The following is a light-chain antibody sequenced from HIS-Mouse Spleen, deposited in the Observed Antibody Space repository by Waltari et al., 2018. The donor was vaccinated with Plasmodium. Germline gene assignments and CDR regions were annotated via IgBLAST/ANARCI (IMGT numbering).Light chain of an antibody. CDR1: KLGAKY. V-gene: IGLV3-1*01. J-gene: IGLJ2*01. Sequence: SSELTHPPSVSVSPGQTASITCSGDKLGAKYAGWYQQKPGQSPVLVIYQDSKRPSGIPERFSGSNSGNTATLTISGTQAMDEADYYCQAWDSSTVVFGGGTKLTVL. CDR2: QDS. CDR3: QAWDSSTVV.